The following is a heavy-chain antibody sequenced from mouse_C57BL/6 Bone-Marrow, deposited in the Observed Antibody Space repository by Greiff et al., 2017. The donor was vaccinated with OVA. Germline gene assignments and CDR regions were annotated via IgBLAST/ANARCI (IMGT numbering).Heavy chain of an antibody. CDR3: ARDQDYWFAY. CDR2: ISYDGSN. CDR1: GYSITSGYY. J-gene: IGHJ3*01. D-gene: IGHD2-4*01. V-gene: IGHV3-6*01. Sequence: EVQRVESGPGLVKPSQSLSLTCSVTGYSITSGYYWNWIRQFPGNKLEWMGYISYDGSNNYNPSLKNRISITRDTSKNQFFLKLNSVTTEDTATYYCARDQDYWFAYWGQGTLVTVSA.